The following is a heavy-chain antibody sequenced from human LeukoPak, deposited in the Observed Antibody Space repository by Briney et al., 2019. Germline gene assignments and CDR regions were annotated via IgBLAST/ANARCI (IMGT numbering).Heavy chain of an antibody. D-gene: IGHD6-19*01. V-gene: IGHV4-4*07. CDR3: ARSPLSSSGWYRADF. Sequence: SSETPSLTCTVSGGSIRSYYWNWIRQPAGKGLEWIGRIDSSGSTTYSPSLRSRVTMSVDSSKSQISLNLNSVTAADTAMYYCARSPLSSSGWYRADFWGQGTLVTVSS. CDR1: GGSIRSYY. CDR2: IDSSGST. J-gene: IGHJ4*02.